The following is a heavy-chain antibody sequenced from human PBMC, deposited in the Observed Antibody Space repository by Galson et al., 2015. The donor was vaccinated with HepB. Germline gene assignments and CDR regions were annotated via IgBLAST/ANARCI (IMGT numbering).Heavy chain of an antibody. CDR3: ATAGSYRFDY. Sequence: SLRLSCAASGFAFSGYWMHWVRQAPGKGLMWVSRINSDGTTINYADSVKGRFTISRDNSKNTLYLQMNSLRAEDTGFYYYATAGSYRFDYWGQGTLATVSS. J-gene: IGHJ4*02. D-gene: IGHD6-6*01. CDR1: GFAFSGYW. V-gene: IGHV3-74*01. CDR2: INSDGTTI.